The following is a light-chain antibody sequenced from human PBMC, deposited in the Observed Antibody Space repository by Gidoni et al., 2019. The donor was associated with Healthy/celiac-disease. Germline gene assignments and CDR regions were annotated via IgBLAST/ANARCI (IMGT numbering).Light chain of an antibody. CDR3: QSYDSSLRGV. Sequence: QSVLTQPPSVSGAPGQRVTISCTGSSSTIGAGYDVHWSQQLPGTAPKLLIYGNSNRPSGVPDRFSGSKSGTSASLAITGLQAEDEADYYCQSYDSSLRGVFGTGTKVTVL. V-gene: IGLV1-40*01. CDR1: SSTIGAGYD. CDR2: GNS. J-gene: IGLJ1*01.